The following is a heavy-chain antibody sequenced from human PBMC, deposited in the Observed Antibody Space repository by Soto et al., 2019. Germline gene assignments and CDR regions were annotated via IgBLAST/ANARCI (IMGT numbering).Heavy chain of an antibody. CDR3: ARGVSTEHIVVGGPCYFDY. CDR1: GYNLTRYY. V-gene: IGHV1-2*04. D-gene: IGHD2-21*01. CDR2: INPNSGGT. Sequence: ASVKASCKASGYNLTRYYVPWGGQAPGKGVEWMGWINPNSGGTNYAQKFQAWVTMTRDTSISTAYMELTRLRSDDTAVYFCARGVSTEHIVVGGPCYFDYWGQGTLVTVSS. J-gene: IGHJ4*02.